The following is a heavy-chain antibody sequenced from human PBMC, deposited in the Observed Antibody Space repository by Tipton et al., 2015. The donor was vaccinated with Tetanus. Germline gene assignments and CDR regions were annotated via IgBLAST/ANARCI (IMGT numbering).Heavy chain of an antibody. CDR3: ARDQGGGRVVRLNWLDP. V-gene: IGHV4-30-2*01. Sequence: LRLSCAVSGGLITTGGYSWGWIRQTPGQGLEWIGYIYQTDSTYYNPSLRSRLTISISRSKNQFSLKLTSVTAADTAVYYCARDQGGGRVVRLNWLDPWGQGTLVTVSS. D-gene: IGHD6-6*01. CDR2: IYQTDST. CDR1: GGLITTGGYS. J-gene: IGHJ5*02.